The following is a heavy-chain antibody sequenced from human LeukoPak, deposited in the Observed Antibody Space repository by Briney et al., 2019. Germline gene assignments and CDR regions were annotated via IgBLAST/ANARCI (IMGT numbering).Heavy chain of an antibody. CDR1: GGSISSSSYY. D-gene: IGHD3-22*01. Sequence: SETLSLTYTVSGGSISSSSYYWGWIRQPPGKGQEWIGRIYYSGSTYYNPSLESRVTISVDTSKNQFSLKLSSVTAADTAVYYCARLAPYYYDSSGYPWGQGTLVTVSS. V-gene: IGHV4-39*01. CDR3: ARLAPYYYDSSGYP. J-gene: IGHJ5*02. CDR2: IYYSGST.